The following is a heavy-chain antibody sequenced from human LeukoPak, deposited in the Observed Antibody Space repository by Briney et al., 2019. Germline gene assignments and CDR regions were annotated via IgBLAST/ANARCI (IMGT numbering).Heavy chain of an antibody. CDR2: IGGSNGIT. Sequence: GGSLRLSCAASRFTFNSYAMSWVRQAPGKGLEWVPVIGGSNGITFYVGSVKGRFTISRDNSKDTLYLQMNSLRAEDTAVYYCAKSESGSYSGDFDYWGQGTLVTVSS. J-gene: IGHJ4*02. CDR1: RFTFNSYA. CDR3: AKSESGSYSGDFDY. V-gene: IGHV3-23*01. D-gene: IGHD3-10*01.